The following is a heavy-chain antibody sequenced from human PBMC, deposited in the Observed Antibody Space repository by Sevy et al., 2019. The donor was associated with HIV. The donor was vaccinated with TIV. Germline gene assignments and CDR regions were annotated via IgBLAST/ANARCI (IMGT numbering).Heavy chain of an antibody. CDR2: IKSKTGGGTT. V-gene: IGHV3-15*01. Sequence: GGSLRLSCAASGFTFSNAWMSWVRQAPGKGLEWVGRIKSKTGGGTTDYAAPVKGRFTISRYDSKNTLYLQMNSLKTEDTAVYYCTARYCSGGSCYVDYWGQGTLVTVSS. D-gene: IGHD2-15*01. J-gene: IGHJ4*02. CDR1: GFTFSNAW. CDR3: TARYCSGGSCYVDY.